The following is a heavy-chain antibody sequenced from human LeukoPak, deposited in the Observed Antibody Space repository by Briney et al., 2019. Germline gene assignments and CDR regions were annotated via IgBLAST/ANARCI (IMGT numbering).Heavy chain of an antibody. CDR1: GFTFSSYA. CDR2: ISYDGSNK. J-gene: IGHJ4*02. Sequence: PGGSLRLSCAASGFTFSSYAMHWVRQAPGKGLEWVAVISYDGSNKYYADSVKGRFTISRDNSKTTLYLQMNSLRAEDTAVYYCARDEALSYWGQGTLVTVPS. CDR3: ARDEALSY. V-gene: IGHV3-30*04.